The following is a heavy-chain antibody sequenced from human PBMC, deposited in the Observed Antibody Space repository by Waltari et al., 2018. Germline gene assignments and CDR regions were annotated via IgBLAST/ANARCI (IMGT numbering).Heavy chain of an antibody. CDR3: ASLSGSYYPAFDI. V-gene: IGHV1-18*01. Sequence: QVQLVQSGAEVKKPGASVKVSCKASGYTFTSYGISWVRQAPGQGLEWMGWVSAYNGNTNYAQKLQGRVTITRDTSISTAYMELSRLRSDDTAVYYCASLSGSYYPAFDIWGQGTMVTVSS. J-gene: IGHJ3*02. D-gene: IGHD3-10*01. CDR1: GYTFTSYG. CDR2: VSAYNGNT.